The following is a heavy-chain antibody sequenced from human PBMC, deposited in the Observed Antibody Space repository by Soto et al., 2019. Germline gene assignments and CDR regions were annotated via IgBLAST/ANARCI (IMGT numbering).Heavy chain of an antibody. J-gene: IGHJ4*02. V-gene: IGHV1-46*01. Sequence: ASVKVSCKASGYTLTSYYMHWVRQAPGRGLAWMGIINPSGGSTSYAQNYQDRITMTRDTSTTTVYMELSSLRSEDTAVYFCARGDYDVLTGHYPLDYWGQGTLVTVAS. CDR2: INPSGGST. CDR1: GYTLTSYY. D-gene: IGHD3-9*01. CDR3: ARGDYDVLTGHYPLDY.